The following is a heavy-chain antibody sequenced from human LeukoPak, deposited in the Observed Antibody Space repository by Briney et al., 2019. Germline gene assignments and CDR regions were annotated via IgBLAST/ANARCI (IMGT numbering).Heavy chain of an antibody. J-gene: IGHJ5*02. CDR2: IRYNGNT. Sequence: PSETLSLTSTVSGGSIIGYWWSWIRQPPGKGLEWIGNIRYNGNTYSNPSLKSRVTISVDTSKNQFSMKLSSVTAADTAMYYCARYAALSGPNWLDPWGRGTLVTVSS. D-gene: IGHD6-19*01. CDR1: GGSIIGYW. CDR3: ARYAALSGPNWLDP. V-gene: IGHV4-59*01.